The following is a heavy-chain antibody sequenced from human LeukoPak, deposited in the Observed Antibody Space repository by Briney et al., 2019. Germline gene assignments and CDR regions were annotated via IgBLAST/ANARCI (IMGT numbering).Heavy chain of an antibody. J-gene: IGHJ4*02. CDR2: IYSGGST. CDR3: ARDYYGSGSWDY. D-gene: IGHD3-10*01. V-gene: IGHV3-53*01. CDR1: GFTFSSSS. Sequence: GGSLRLSCAASGFTFSSSSMNWVRQAPGKGLEWVSVIYSGGSTYYADSVKGRFTISRDNSKNTLYLQMNSLRAEDTAVYYCARDYYGSGSWDYWGQGTLVTVSS.